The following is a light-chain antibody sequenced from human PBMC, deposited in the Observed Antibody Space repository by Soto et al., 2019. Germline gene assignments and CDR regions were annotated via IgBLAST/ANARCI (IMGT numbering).Light chain of an antibody. CDR3: SSYTSSSPCV. J-gene: IGLJ1*01. V-gene: IGLV2-14*01. Sequence: QSALTQPACVSVSPGQSITISCTGTSSDVGGYKYVSWYQQYPGKAPKLMMYDVSNRPSGVSNRFSGSKSGNTASLTISGLQAEDEADYYCSSYTSSSPCVFGTGTKVTVL. CDR2: DVS. CDR1: SSDVGGYKY.